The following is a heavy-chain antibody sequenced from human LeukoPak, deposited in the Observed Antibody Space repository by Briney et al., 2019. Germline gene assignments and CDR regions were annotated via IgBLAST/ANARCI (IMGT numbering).Heavy chain of an antibody. V-gene: IGHV4-39*07. CDR1: GGSISTYY. Sequence: PSETLSLTCTVSGGSISTYYWAWIRQPPGKGLEWIGSVYYGRSPYFNPSLKSRVTISVDTSKNQFSLKLSSVTAADTAVYYCARGSSSSSFDPWGQGTLVTVSS. D-gene: IGHD6-13*01. CDR3: ARGSSSSSFDP. J-gene: IGHJ5*02. CDR2: VYYGRSP.